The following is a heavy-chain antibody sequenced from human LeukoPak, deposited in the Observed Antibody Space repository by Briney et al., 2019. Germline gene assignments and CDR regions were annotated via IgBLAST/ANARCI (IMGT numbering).Heavy chain of an antibody. CDR2: IYSGGST. V-gene: IGHV3-53*01. CDR3: ARVQYYDSSGYFIY. D-gene: IGHD3-22*01. CDR1: GFSVSSNY. Sequence: PGRSLRLSCAASGFSVSSNYMSWVRQAPGKGLDWVSVIYSGGSTYYADSVKGRFTISRDNSKNTLYLQMNSLRGEDTAVYYCARVQYYDSSGYFIYWGQGTLVTVSS. J-gene: IGHJ4*02.